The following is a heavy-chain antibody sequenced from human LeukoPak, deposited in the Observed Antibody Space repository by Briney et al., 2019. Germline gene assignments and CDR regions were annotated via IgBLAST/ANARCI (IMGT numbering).Heavy chain of an antibody. CDR1: GFTFSSYW. Sequence: GGSLRLSCAASGFTFSSYWMSWVHQAPGKGLEWVANIKQDGSEKYYVDSVKGRFTISRDNAKNSLYLQMNSLRAEDTAVYYCARAHSSGWYPGYYYYYYGMDVWGQGTTVTVSS. V-gene: IGHV3-7*01. CDR3: ARAHSSGWYPGYYYYYYGMDV. CDR2: IKQDGSEK. D-gene: IGHD6-19*01. J-gene: IGHJ6*02.